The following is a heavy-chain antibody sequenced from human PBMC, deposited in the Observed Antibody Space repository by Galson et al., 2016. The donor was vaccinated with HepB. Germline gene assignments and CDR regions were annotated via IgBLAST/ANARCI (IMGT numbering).Heavy chain of an antibody. CDR3: AGWGSTNV. Sequence: SLRLSCAGSGPTFSNYWVNWVRQTPGKGLEWVANIDPDGIVKTYVDSVMGRFTVSRDNAKNSLDLQMNSLAAEDTALYYCAGWGSTNVWGQGSLVTVSS. V-gene: IGHV3-7*01. CDR2: IDPDGIVK. CDR1: GPTFSNYW. D-gene: IGHD3-16*01. J-gene: IGHJ4*02.